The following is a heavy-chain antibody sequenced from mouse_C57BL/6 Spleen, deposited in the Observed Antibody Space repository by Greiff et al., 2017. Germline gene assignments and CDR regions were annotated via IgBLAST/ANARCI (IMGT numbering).Heavy chain of an antibody. V-gene: IGHV1-80*01. Sequence: VKLVESGAELVKPGASVKISCKASGYAFSSYWMNWVKQRPGKGLEWIGQIYPGDGDTNYNGKFKGKATLTADKSSSTASMQLSSLTSEDSAVYVCERWDYDGSSYYWYFEVWGTGTTVTVS. CDR1: GYAFSSYW. CDR2: IYPGDGDT. CDR3: ERWDYDGSSYYWYFEV. D-gene: IGHD1-1*01. J-gene: IGHJ1*03.